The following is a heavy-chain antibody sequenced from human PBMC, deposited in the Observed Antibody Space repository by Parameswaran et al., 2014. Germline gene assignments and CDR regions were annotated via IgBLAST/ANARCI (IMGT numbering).Heavy chain of an antibody. CDR2: ISGSGGST. Sequence: VRQAPGKGLEWVSAISGSGGSTYYADSVKGRFTISRDNSKNTLYLQMNSLRAEDTAVYYCAKDFIPPILSDYDFWSGYYIGGDFIGGRGERIDYWGQGTLVTVSS. V-gene: IGHV3-23*01. CDR3: AKDFIPPILSDYDFWSGYYIGGDFIGGRGERIDY. D-gene: IGHD3-3*01. J-gene: IGHJ4*02.